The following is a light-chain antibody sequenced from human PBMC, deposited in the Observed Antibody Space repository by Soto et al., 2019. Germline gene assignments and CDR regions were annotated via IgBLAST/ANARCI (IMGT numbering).Light chain of an antibody. CDR1: QSISSY. V-gene: IGKV1-39*01. CDR3: QLSFSTPLT. CDR2: AAS. Sequence: DFQMTQSPSSLSASVGDRVTITCRASQSISSYLHWYQQKPGKAPKLLIYAASSLHSGVPSRFGGGGSGTYFTLTISSLQPEDFATYYWQLSFSTPLTFGGGTKVEIK. J-gene: IGKJ4*01.